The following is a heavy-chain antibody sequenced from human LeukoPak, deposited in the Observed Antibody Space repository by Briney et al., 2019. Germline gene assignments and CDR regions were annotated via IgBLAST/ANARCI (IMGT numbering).Heavy chain of an antibody. CDR3: ARGSTVTPYYFDY. J-gene: IGHJ4*02. CDR2: IYNSGST. V-gene: IGHV4-59*01. D-gene: IGHD4-17*01. CDR1: SGSLSSYY. Sequence: SETLSLTCTVSSGSLSSYYWSWVRQPPGKGLEWIGYIYNSGSTSYNPSLKSRVTISVDTSKNQFSLKVSSVTAADTAVYYCARGSTVTPYYFDYWGLGTLVTVSS.